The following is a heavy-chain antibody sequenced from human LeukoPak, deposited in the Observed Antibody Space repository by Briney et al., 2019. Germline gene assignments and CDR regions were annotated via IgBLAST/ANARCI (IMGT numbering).Heavy chain of an antibody. V-gene: IGHV6-1*01. CDR2: AYYRSKWFI. J-gene: IGHJ4*02. CDR3: ARGAVRGGTNFDY. CDR1: GDSVSGSPAV. D-gene: IGHD3-10*01. Sequence: SQTLPLTCALSGDSVSGSPAVWNWIRQSPSRGLEWLGRAYYRSKWFIDYALSVKGRITITPDTSKNQFSLQLNSVTAEDTAVYYCARGAVRGGTNFDYWGQGTLVTVSS.